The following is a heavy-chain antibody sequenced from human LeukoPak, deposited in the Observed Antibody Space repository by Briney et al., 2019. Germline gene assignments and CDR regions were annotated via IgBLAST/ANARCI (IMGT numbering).Heavy chain of an antibody. Sequence: PSETLSLTCAVYGGSFSGYYWSWIRQPPGKGLEWIGEIYHRGSTNYNPSLKSRVTISVDTSKNQFSLKLSSVTAADTAVYYCARGGPYYYDSSGYHRLYNWFDPWGQGTLVTVSS. CDR3: ARGGPYYYDSSGYHRLYNWFDP. J-gene: IGHJ5*02. V-gene: IGHV4-34*01. CDR1: GGSFSGYY. CDR2: IYHRGST. D-gene: IGHD3-22*01.